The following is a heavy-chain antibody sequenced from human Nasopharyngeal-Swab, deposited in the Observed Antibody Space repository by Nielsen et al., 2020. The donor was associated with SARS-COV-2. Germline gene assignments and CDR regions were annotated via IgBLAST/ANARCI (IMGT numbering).Heavy chain of an antibody. CDR1: GYTLTELS. D-gene: IGHD1-26*01. Sequence: ASVKVSCKVSGYTLTELSMHWVRQAPGKGLEWMGGFDPEDGETIYAQKFRGRVTMTEDTSTDTAYMELSSLRSEDTAVYYCATTSPFSGSYHLCTFDIWGQGTMVTVSS. CDR3: ATTSPFSGSYHLCTFDI. V-gene: IGHV1-24*01. J-gene: IGHJ3*02. CDR2: FDPEDGET.